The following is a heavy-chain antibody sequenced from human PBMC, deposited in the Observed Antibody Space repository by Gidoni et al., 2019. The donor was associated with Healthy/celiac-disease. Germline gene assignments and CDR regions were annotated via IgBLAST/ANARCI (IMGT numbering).Heavy chain of an antibody. CDR1: GYTFTSYD. Sequence: QVQLVQSGAEVKKPGASVTVSCKASGYTFTSYDINWVRQATGQGLEWMGWMNPNSGNTGYAQKFQGRVTMTRNTSISTAYMKRSSLRSEDTAVYYCARGIAVAGPPFFDYWGQGTLVTVSS. J-gene: IGHJ4*02. CDR2: MNPNSGNT. D-gene: IGHD6-19*01. V-gene: IGHV1-8*01. CDR3: ARGIAVAGPPFFDY.